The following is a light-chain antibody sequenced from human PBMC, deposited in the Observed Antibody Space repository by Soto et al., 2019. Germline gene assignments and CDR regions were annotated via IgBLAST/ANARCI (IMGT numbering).Light chain of an antibody. CDR3: QQVKTYPRT. Sequence: DVHFTQCPSFLSASVGDRVTITFRPSQAVPNNMAWYQQKPGKPPKLLIYEESTLHSGVPSRFSGRKSGTQFTLTIDSLQPEDFATYYCQQVKTYPRTFGGGTKVDIK. CDR2: EES. V-gene: IGKV1-9*01. CDR1: QAVPNN. J-gene: IGKJ4*01.